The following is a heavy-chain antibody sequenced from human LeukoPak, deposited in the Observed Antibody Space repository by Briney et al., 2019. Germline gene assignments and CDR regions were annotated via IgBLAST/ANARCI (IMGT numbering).Heavy chain of an antibody. CDR1: GYTFTSYD. V-gene: IGHV1-8*01. CDR2: MNPNSGNT. CDR3: ARGEDWIQGNWFDP. J-gene: IGHJ5*02. Sequence: ASVKVSCKASGYTFTSYDINWVRQATGHGLEWMGWMNPNSGNTGYAQKFQGRVTMTRNTSISTAYMELSSLRSEDTAVYYCARGEDWIQGNWFDPWGQGTLVTVSS. D-gene: IGHD5-18*01.